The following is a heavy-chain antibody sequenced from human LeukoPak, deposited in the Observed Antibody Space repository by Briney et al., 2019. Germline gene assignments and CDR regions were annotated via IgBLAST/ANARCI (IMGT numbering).Heavy chain of an antibody. D-gene: IGHD3-10*01. V-gene: IGHV4-34*01. CDR3: ASYNMVRGVIAY. J-gene: IGHJ4*02. Sequence: SETLSLTCAVYGGSFSGYYWSWIRQPPGKGLEWIGEINHSGSTNYNPSLKSRVTISVDTSKNQFSLKLSSVTAADTAVYYCASYNMVRGVIAYWGQGTLVTVSS. CDR2: INHSGST. CDR1: GGSFSGYY.